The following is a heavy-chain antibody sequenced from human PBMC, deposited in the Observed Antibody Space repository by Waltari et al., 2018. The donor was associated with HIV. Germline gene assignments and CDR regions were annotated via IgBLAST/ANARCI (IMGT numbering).Heavy chain of an antibody. CDR1: GCTFTSYA. CDR3: AREGLVTAFDI. V-gene: IGHV1-3*01. Sequence: QVQLVQSGAEVKKPGASVQVSCEASGCTFTSYAMHWVRQAPGQRLEWMGWMNAGNGNTKYAQKFQGRVTITRDTSASTAYMELSSLRSEDTAVYYCAREGLVTAFDIWGQGTMVTVSS. J-gene: IGHJ3*02. CDR2: MNAGNGNT. D-gene: IGHD3-9*01.